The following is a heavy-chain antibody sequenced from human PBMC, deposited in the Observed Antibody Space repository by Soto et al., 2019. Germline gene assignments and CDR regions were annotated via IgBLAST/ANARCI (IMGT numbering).Heavy chain of an antibody. CDR2: IIPTFGTG. V-gene: IGHV1-69*01. J-gene: IGHJ6*02. CDR3: ASFDGTLVRGGRSSPYEMDV. Sequence: QVLLVQSGPEVKKPGSSVKVSCKASGGTFNNYAINWVRQAPGKGLEWMGGIIPTFGTGNHAQKFQGRVTITADESTTTADMDRTSLRAEDTAIYYCASFDGTLVRGGRSSPYEMDVWGQGTTVIVSS. CDR1: GGTFNNYA. D-gene: IGHD3-10*01.